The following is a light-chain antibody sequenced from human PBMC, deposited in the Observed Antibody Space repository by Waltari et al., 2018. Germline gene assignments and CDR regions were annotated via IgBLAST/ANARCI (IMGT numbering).Light chain of an antibody. Sequence: QSGLTQPASVSGSPGQSITISCTGTSSDVGNYNLVSWYQQDPGKAPKLMVYEVTRRSSGVSDRFSGSKSGNTASLTIYGLQSEDEADYYCCSYAGLGIYVFGTGTKVTVL. CDR1: SSDVGNYNL. V-gene: IGLV2-23*02. J-gene: IGLJ1*01. CDR3: CSYAGLGIYV. CDR2: EVT.